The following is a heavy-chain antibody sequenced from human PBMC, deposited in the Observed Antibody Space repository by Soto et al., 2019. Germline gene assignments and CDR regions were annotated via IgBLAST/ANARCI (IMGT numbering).Heavy chain of an antibody. D-gene: IGHD3-22*01. J-gene: IGHJ6*02. Sequence: PSETLSLTCAVSGGSISSGGYSWSWIRQPPGKGLEWIAYIYHSGSTYYNPSLKSRVTISVDRSKNQFSLKLSSVTAADTAVYYCARDPNYYDSSGPRPRARYYGMDVWGQGTTVTVSS. V-gene: IGHV4-30-2*01. CDR2: IYHSGST. CDR1: GGSISSGGYS. CDR3: ARDPNYYDSSGPRPRARYYGMDV.